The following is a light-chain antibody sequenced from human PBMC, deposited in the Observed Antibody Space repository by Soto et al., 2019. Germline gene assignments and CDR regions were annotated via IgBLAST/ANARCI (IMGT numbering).Light chain of an antibody. V-gene: IGKV3-15*01. Sequence: EIVMTQSPATLSVSPWERATLSCRASQSVSANLAWYQQKPGQAPRLLIYGASTRATGIPARFSGSGSGTEFTLTISSLQSEDFAVYYCQQYSNWPQTFGQGTRWIS. CDR3: QQYSNWPQT. CDR1: QSVSAN. CDR2: GAS. J-gene: IGKJ1*01.